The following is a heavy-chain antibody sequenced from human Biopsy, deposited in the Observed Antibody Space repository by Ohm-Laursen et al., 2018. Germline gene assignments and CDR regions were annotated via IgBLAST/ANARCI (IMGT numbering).Heavy chain of an antibody. Sequence: SVKASCKASGYTFSGYYMHWVRQAPGQGLEWMGWINPDSGVTNYAQKFQGRVTMTMDTSISTAYMELSRLGADDTAVYYCARDKYRSWNCFDYWGRGTLVTVSS. CDR1: GYTFSGYY. CDR3: ARDKYRSWNCFDY. D-gene: IGHD6-19*01. V-gene: IGHV1-2*02. CDR2: INPDSGVT. J-gene: IGHJ4*03.